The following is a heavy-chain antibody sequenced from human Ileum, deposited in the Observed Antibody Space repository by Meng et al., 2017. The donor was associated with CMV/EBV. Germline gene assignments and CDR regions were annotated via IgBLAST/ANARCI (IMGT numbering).Heavy chain of an antibody. Sequence: ASVKVSCKASGYTFTSYDIHWVRQAPGQGLEWMGWMNPNNGETGYAQKFQGRVTMTRDRSTRTAFMELSSLRSEDTAVYYCANCGSSSRVTLFDSWGQGTLVTVSS. D-gene: IGHD3-16*01. CDR1: GYTFTSYD. V-gene: IGHV1-8*01. CDR2: MNPNNGET. CDR3: ANCGSSSRVTLFDS. J-gene: IGHJ4*02.